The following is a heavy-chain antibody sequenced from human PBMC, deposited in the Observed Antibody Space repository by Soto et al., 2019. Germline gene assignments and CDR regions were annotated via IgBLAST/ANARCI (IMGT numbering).Heavy chain of an antibody. CDR3: ATGGGWLQNSNLRGLYFDY. CDR1: GGSLSGSY. V-gene: IGHV4-59*01. CDR2: ISYTGSA. D-gene: IGHD6-19*01. J-gene: IGHJ4*02. Sequence: SETLSLTCIVSGGSLSGSYCSWIRQSPGKGLEWIASISYTGSATYNPSLKSRATISVDTSENQFSLKLTSLTTADTAAYYCATGGGWLQNSNLRGLYFDYWGQGAQVTVS.